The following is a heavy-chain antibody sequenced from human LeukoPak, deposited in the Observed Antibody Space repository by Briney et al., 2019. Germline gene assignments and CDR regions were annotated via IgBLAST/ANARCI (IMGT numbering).Heavy chain of an antibody. CDR1: GGSVGSYY. Sequence: SETLSLTRSVSGGSVGSYYWSWIRQPAGKGLEWIGRIYTSGSTNYNPSLRSRATISVDKSKSQFSLKLTSVTAADTAVYYCARDLSYCSSTRCYAPYYFDYWGQGTLVTVSS. CDR2: IYTSGST. V-gene: IGHV4-4*07. CDR3: ARDLSYCSSTRCYAPYYFDY. D-gene: IGHD2-2*01. J-gene: IGHJ4*02.